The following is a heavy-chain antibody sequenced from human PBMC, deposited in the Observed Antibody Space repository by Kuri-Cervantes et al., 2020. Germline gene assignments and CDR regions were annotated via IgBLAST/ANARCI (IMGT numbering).Heavy chain of an antibody. CDR2: VKRDGGLK. CDR3: VRENPRRDGYNNDLDY. CDR1: GFTFSNYW. D-gene: IGHD5-24*01. Sequence: GGSLRLSCAASGFTFSNYWMIWVRQAPGKGLEWVANVKRDGGLKYYADSVKGRFTISRDNAKNSLYLEMNTLRAEDTAVYYCVRENPRRDGYNNDLDYWGQGTLVTVSS. V-gene: IGHV3-7*01. J-gene: IGHJ4*02.